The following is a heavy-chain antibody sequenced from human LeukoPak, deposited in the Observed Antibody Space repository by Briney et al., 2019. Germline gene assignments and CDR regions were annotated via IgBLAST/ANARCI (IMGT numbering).Heavy chain of an antibody. CDR2: INTNTGNP. J-gene: IGHJ4*02. CDR3: ATDLKKGDSGCFDY. Sequence: ASVKVSCRASGYTFTSSALNWVRQAPGQGLEWMGWINTNTGNPTYAQGFTGRFVFSLDASVSTAYLQISSLKAEDTAVYYCATDLKKGDSGCFDYWGQGTLVTVSS. CDR1: GYTFTSSA. D-gene: IGHD6-19*01. V-gene: IGHV7-4-1*02.